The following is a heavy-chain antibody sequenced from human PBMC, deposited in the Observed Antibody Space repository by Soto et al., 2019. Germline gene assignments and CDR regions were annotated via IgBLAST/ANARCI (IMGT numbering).Heavy chain of an antibody. J-gene: IGHJ4*02. CDR1: GYTFTGYF. CDR2: INPNSGVT. D-gene: IGHD2-21*01. Sequence: SVKVSCKASGYTFTGYFMHWVRQAPGQGLEWMGWINPNSGVTNSAQKFQGRVTMTRDTSISTAYMELSRLGSDDTAVYYCAREGVGITQYYFDHWGQGTLVTVYS. CDR3: AREGVGITQYYFDH. V-gene: IGHV1-2*02.